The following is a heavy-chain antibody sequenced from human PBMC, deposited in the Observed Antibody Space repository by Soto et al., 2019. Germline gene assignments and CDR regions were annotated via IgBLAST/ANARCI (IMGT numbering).Heavy chain of an antibody. V-gene: IGHV3-30-3*01. CDR1: GFSFSSYA. CDR3: ARDMYSSEYFVQWCEP. J-gene: IGHJ5*02. CDR2: ISHDGINK. D-gene: IGHD6-19*01. Sequence: QVRLVESGGGVVQPGRSLRLSCTASGFSFSSYAMYWFRQPPGKGLERVAVISHDGINKHYADSVKGRVTVSRDKSNPSLELQLNSLRGEDTAMYSCARDMYSSEYFVQWCEPWGQGTLVTVSS.